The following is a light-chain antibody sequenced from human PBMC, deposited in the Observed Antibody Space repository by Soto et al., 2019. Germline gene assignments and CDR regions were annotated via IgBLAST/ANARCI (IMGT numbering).Light chain of an antibody. Sequence: DIPMTQSPSTLSASVGDRVTITCRASQSISIWLAWHQQKPGKAPKLLIYKASTLQTGVPSRFSGSGSGTEFTLTISSLQPDDFATYYCHQYNRYPYTFGQGTRLEIK. V-gene: IGKV1-5*03. J-gene: IGKJ2*01. CDR2: KAS. CDR1: QSISIW. CDR3: HQYNRYPYT.